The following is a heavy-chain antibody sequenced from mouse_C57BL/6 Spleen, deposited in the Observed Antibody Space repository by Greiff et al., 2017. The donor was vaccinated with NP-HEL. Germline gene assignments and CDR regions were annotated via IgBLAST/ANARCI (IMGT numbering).Heavy chain of an antibody. V-gene: IGHV1-82*01. J-gene: IGHJ2*01. D-gene: IGHD1-1*01. CDR3: AREVITTVVYFDY. CDR2: IYPGDGDT. Sequence: VQLQQSGPELVKPGASVKISCKASGYAFSSSWMNWVKQRPGKGLEWIGRIYPGDGDTNYNGKFKGKATLTADKSSSTAYMQLSSLTSEDSAVYFCAREVITTVVYFDYWGQGTTLTVSS. CDR1: GYAFSSSW.